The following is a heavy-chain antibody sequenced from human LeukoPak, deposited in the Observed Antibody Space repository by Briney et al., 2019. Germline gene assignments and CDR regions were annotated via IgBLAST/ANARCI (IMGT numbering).Heavy chain of an antibody. CDR3: ARDRLGITSLFDY. D-gene: IGHD1-14*01. CDR2: ISSSSSYI. V-gene: IGHV3-21*01. J-gene: IGHJ4*02. Sequence: PGGSLRLSCAASGFTFSSYSMNWVRQAPGKGLEWVSSISSSSSYIYYADSVKGRFTISRDNAKNSLYLQMNSLRAEDTAVYYCARDRLGITSLFDYWGQGTLVTVSS. CDR1: GFTFSSYS.